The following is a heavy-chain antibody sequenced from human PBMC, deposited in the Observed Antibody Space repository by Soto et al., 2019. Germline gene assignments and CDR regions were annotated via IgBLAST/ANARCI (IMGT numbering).Heavy chain of an antibody. V-gene: IGHV4-59*01. Sequence: SETLSLTCTVSGGSISSYSWSWIRQPPGKGLEWIGYIYYSGSTNYNPSLKSRATISVDTSKNQFSLKLSSVTAADTAVYYCARGEEESIAAAGPFDYWGEGTRVTVSS. CDR1: GGSISSYS. CDR2: IYYSGST. J-gene: IGHJ4*02. D-gene: IGHD6-13*01. CDR3: ARGEEESIAAAGPFDY.